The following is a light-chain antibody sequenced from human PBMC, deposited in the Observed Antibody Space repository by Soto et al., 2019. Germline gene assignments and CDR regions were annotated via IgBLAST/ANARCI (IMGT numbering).Light chain of an antibody. V-gene: IGKV1-5*03. CDR2: KAS. CDR1: QTIRSW. J-gene: IGKJ1*01. CDR3: QHYISYSEA. Sequence: DIQMTQSPSTLSGSVGDRVTITCPASQTIRSWLAWYQQKPGKAPKLLIYKASTLKSGVPSRFSGSGSGTEFTLTISSLQPDDFATYYCQHYISYSEAFGQGTKVELK.